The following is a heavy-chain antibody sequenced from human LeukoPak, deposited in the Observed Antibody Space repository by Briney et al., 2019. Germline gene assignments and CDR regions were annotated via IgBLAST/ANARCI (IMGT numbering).Heavy chain of an antibody. D-gene: IGHD6-19*01. Sequence: RASVNDSCKASGYTFTGYYMHWVRQAPGQGLEWMGRINPNSGGTNYAQKFQGRVTMTRDTSISTAYMELSRLRSDDTAVYYCARGVGWTTVDFDYWGQGTLVTVSS. V-gene: IGHV1-2*06. CDR1: GYTFTGYY. CDR3: ARGVGWTTVDFDY. J-gene: IGHJ4*02. CDR2: INPNSGGT.